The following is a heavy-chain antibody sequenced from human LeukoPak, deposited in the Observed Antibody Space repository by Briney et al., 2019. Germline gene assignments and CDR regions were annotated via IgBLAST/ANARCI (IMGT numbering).Heavy chain of an antibody. CDR2: ISGSGGST. J-gene: IGHJ6*02. D-gene: IGHD3-22*01. CDR1: GFTFSSYA. Sequence: GGSLRLSCAASGFTFSSYAMSWVRQAPGKGLEWVSAISGSGGSTYYADSVKGRFTISRDNSKNTLYLQMNSLRAEDTAVYYCAKDQGNYYDSSGYYLPYYYYYGMDVWGQGTTVTVSS. CDR3: AKDQGNYYDSSGYYLPYYYYYGMDV. V-gene: IGHV3-23*01.